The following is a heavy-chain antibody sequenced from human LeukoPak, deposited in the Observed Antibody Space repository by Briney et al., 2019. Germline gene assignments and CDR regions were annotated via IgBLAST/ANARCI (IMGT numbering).Heavy chain of an antibody. D-gene: IGHD3-10*01. J-gene: IGHJ4*02. V-gene: IGHV4-34*01. CDR3: ARATVNYYGSGSYPLYYFDY. CDR2: INHSGST. Sequence: PSETLSLTCAVYGGSFSGYYWSWVRQPPGKGLEWIGEINHSGSTNYNPSLKSRVTISVDTSKNQFSLKLSSVTAVDTAVYYCARATVNYYGSGSYPLYYFDYWGQGTLVTVSS. CDR1: GGSFSGYY.